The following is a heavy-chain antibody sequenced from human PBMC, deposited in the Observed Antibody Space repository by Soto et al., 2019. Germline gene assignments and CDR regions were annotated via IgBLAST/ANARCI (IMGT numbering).Heavy chain of an antibody. CDR3: ARLMDPYSGPHLDI. Sequence: ASVKVSCKASGYTFTGYYIHWVRQAPGQGLEWMGWINPNTGGTNCAQKFQGRVTMTRDTSISTAYMELSTLKSDDAAVYYCARLMDPYSGPHLDIWGQGTMVTVS. CDR2: INPNTGGT. V-gene: IGHV1-2*02. D-gene: IGHD1-26*01. CDR1: GYTFTGYY. J-gene: IGHJ3*02.